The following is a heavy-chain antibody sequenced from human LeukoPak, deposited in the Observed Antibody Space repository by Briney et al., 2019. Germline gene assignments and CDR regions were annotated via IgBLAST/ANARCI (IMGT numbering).Heavy chain of an antibody. D-gene: IGHD2-2*01. CDR2: IDPSGGST. J-gene: IGHJ4*02. Sequence: RASVKVSCKASGYTFTSYYMHWVRQAPGQGLEWMGIIDPSGGSTSYAQKFQGRVTMTRGTSTSTVYMELSSLRSEDTAVYYCARTCSSTSCHNHFDYWGQGTLVTVSS. CDR3: ARTCSSTSCHNHFDY. CDR1: GYTFTSYY. V-gene: IGHV1-46*01.